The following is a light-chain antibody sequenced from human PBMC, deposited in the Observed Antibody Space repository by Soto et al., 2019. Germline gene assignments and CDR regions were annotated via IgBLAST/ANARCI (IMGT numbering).Light chain of an antibody. CDR1: QSTSSY. CDR2: QAS. V-gene: IGKV1-5*03. J-gene: IGKJ1*01. CDR3: QQYSSHST. Sequence: DIQMTQLPSTLSASVGDRVTITCRASQSTSSYLAWYQQKPGKAPKLLIYQASSLENGVPSRFSGSGSGTEFSLAISSLQPDDFATYYCQQYSSHSTFGQGTKVDI.